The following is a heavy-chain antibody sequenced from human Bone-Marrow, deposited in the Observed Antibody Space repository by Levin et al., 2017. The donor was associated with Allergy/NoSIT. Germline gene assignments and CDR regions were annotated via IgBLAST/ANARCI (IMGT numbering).Heavy chain of an antibody. D-gene: IGHD3-10*01. CDR1: GGTFSSYA. CDR3: ARCRASRVRGVTIRYYYYGMDV. CDR2: IIPIFGTA. J-gene: IGHJ6*02. Sequence: GASVKVSCKASGGTFSSYAISWVRQAPGQGLEWMGGIIPIFGTANYAQKFQGRVTITADESTSTAYMELSSLRSEDTAVYYCARCRASRVRGVTIRYYYYGMDVWGQGTTVTVSS. V-gene: IGHV1-69*13.